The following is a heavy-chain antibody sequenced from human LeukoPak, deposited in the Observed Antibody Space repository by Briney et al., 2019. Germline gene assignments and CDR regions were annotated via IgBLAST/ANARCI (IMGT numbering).Heavy chain of an antibody. CDR3: ARAHRPYTFWD. CDR1: GFTFSSYA. Sequence: GGSLRLSCAAYGFTFSSYAMHLVRQAPGKGLEWVAVISYDGSNKYYADSVKGRFTISRDNSKNTLYLQMNSLRAEDTAVYYCARAHRPYTFWDWGQGTLVTVSS. V-gene: IGHV3-30-3*01. J-gene: IGHJ4*02. CDR2: ISYDGSNK. D-gene: IGHD3-3*01.